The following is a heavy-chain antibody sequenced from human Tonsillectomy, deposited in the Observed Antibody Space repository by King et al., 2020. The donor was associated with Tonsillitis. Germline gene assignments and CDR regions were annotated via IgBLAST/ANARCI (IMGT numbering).Heavy chain of an antibody. Sequence: VQLVESGGGVVQPGGSLRLSCAASRFTFNNYGIHWVRQAPGKGLEWVAFIRYDGSYKYYADSVKGRFTISRDNSKNTLYLQMKSLRGEDTAVYYCAKDVLGEDNDFWSGDYFYYYGMDVWGQGTTVTVSS. CDR3: AKDVLGEDNDFWSGDYFYYYGMDV. CDR1: RFTFNNYG. D-gene: IGHD3-3*01. V-gene: IGHV3-30*02. J-gene: IGHJ6*02. CDR2: IRYDGSYK.